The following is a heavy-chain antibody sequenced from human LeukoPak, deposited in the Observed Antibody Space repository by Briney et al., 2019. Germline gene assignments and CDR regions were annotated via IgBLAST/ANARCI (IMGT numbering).Heavy chain of an antibody. Sequence: SETLSLTCTVSGYSISSGYYWGWIRQPPGKGLEWIGSIYHSGSTYYNPSLKSRVTISVDTSKNQFSLKLSSVTAADTAVYYCARDGSGSYYNGYYYFDYWGQGTLVTVSS. CDR1: GYSISSGYY. CDR3: ARDGSGSYYNGYYYFDY. V-gene: IGHV4-38-2*02. J-gene: IGHJ4*02. D-gene: IGHD3-10*01. CDR2: IYHSGST.